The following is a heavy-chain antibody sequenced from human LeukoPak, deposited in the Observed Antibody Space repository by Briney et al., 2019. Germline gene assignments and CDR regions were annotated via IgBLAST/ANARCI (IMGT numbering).Heavy chain of an antibody. J-gene: IGHJ6*02. Sequence: SETLSLTCTVSGGSISSYYWGWVRQPAGKGLEWIGRIYTSGSTNYNPSLQSRVSMSVDMSKNQFSLKLSSVTAADTAVYYCASRGRHYDFWSGFYYYYGMDVWGQGTTVTVSS. CDR2: IYTSGST. CDR3: ASRGRHYDFWSGFYYYYGMDV. V-gene: IGHV4-4*07. CDR1: GGSISSYY. D-gene: IGHD3-3*01.